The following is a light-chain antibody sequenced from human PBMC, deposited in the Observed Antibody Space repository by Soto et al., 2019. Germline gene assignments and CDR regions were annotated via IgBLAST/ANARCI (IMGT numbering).Light chain of an antibody. CDR2: DAS. CDR3: QQYDNLPLT. J-gene: IGKJ4*01. CDR1: QDINNY. V-gene: IGKV1-33*01. Sequence: DIQMTQSPSSLSASVGDRVTITCQASQDINNYLHWFQQKPGKAPKLLIYDASNLETGVPSRFSGSGSGTDFTFTISSLQPEDIATYYCQQYDNLPLTFGGGTKVAIK.